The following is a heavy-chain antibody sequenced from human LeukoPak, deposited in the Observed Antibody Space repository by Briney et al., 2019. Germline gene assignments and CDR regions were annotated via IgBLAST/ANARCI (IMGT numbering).Heavy chain of an antibody. CDR2: INSSGGST. J-gene: IGHJ4*02. V-gene: IGHV1-46*01. Sequence: ASVKVSCKASGYTFTSYYMHWVRQAPGQGLEWMVIINSSGGSTSYAQKFQGRGTMTRDTSTSTVYMELSSLRSEATAVHYSARDCSSTSCPVPADYWGQATLVTVSS. CDR1: GYTFTSYY. D-gene: IGHD2-2*01. CDR3: ARDCSSTSCPVPADY.